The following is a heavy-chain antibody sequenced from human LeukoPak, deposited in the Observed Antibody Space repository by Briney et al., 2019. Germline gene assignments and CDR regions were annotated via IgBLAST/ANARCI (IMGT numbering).Heavy chain of an antibody. CDR2: INPSGGST. CDR3: AREWDIVAPTTNLTDY. Sequence: ASVKVSCKASGYTFTSYYMHWVRQAPGQGLEWMGIINPSGGSTSYAQKFQGRVTMTRDTSTSTVYMELSSLRSEDTAVYYCAREWDIVAPTTNLTDYWGQGTLVTVPS. CDR1: GYTFTSYY. D-gene: IGHD5-12*01. V-gene: IGHV1-46*01. J-gene: IGHJ4*02.